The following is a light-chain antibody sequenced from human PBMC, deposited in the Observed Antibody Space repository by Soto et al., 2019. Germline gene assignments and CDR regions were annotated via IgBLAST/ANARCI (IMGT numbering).Light chain of an antibody. CDR2: AAP. J-gene: IGKJ1*01. Sequence: DIRMTHSPSSLSASVGDRVTITCRASQSISSYLNWYQQKPGKAPKLLIYAAPSLQSGVPSRFSGSGSGTDFTLTISSLQPEDFATYYCQQSYSTLWTFGQGTKVDIK. V-gene: IGKV1-39*01. CDR3: QQSYSTLWT. CDR1: QSISSY.